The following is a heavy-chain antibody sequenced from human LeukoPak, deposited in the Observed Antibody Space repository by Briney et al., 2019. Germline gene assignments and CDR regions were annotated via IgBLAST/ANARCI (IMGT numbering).Heavy chain of an antibody. D-gene: IGHD5-18*01. Sequence: ETLSLTCTVSGGSISSYYWSWVRQAPGKGLEWVSLIYSGGSTYYAASVKGRFTISRDNSKNTLYLQMNSLRPEDTAVYYCAKGYNYAYEYWGQGTLVTVSS. V-gene: IGHV3-53*01. CDR2: IYSGGST. CDR3: AKGYNYAYEY. CDR1: GGSISSYY. J-gene: IGHJ4*02.